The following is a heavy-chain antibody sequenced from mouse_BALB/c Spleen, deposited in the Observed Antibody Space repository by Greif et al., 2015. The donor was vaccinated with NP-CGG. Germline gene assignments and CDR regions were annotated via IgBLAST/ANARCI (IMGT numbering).Heavy chain of an antibody. CDR3: ARGDGYYWFAY. Sequence: EVHLVESGGGLVQPGGSLRLSCATSGFTFTDYYMSWVRQPPGNALEWLGFIRNKANGYTTEYSASVKGRFTISRDNSQSILYLQMNTLRAEDSATYYCARGDGYYWFAYWGQGTLVTVSA. J-gene: IGHJ3*01. D-gene: IGHD2-3*01. CDR2: IRNKANGYTT. V-gene: IGHV7-3*02. CDR1: GFTFTDYY.